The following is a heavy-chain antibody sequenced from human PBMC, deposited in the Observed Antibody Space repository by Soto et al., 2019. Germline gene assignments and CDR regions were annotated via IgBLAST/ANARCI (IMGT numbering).Heavy chain of an antibody. D-gene: IGHD3-22*01. CDR3: AKDGSYYDIGG. CDR1: GIPFSSYG. Sequence: IRRPCSASGIPFSSYGMHWIRQAPGKGLKRVAVISYDGSNKYYADSVKGRFTISRDNPKNTLYLQMNSLISEDTAVYYCAKDGSYYDIGGWSRGNMVSVSS. CDR2: ISYDGSNK. V-gene: IGHV3-30*18. J-gene: IGHJ4*02.